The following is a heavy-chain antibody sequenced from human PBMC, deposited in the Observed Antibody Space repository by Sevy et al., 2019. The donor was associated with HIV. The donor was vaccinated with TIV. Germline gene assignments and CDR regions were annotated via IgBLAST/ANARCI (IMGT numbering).Heavy chain of an antibody. Sequence: AGGSLRLSCAASGFTFSDHYMEWVRQAPGKGLEWVGRTRNKADSYTTEYAASVKGRFTISRDDSKNSLYLQMNSLKTEDTAVYYCATHAGIAAAGRVFDYWGQGSLVTVSS. V-gene: IGHV3-72*01. CDR2: TRNKADSYTT. D-gene: IGHD6-13*01. CDR1: GFTFSDHY. CDR3: ATHAGIAAAGRVFDY. J-gene: IGHJ4*02.